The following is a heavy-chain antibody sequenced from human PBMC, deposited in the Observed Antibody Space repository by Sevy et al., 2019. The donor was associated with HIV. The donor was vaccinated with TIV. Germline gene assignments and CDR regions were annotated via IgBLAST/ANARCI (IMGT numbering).Heavy chain of an antibody. J-gene: IGHJ4*02. CDR3: ARDGFPGYGIAVGGGYYFDY. Sequence: GGSLRLSCAASGFTVSSNYMSWVRQAPGKGLEWVSVIYSGGSTYYADSVKGRFTISRDNSKNTLYLQMNSLRAEDTAVYYCARDGFPGYGIAVGGGYYFDYWGQGTLVTVSS. D-gene: IGHD6-19*01. CDR2: IYSGGST. V-gene: IGHV3-53*01. CDR1: GFTVSSNY.